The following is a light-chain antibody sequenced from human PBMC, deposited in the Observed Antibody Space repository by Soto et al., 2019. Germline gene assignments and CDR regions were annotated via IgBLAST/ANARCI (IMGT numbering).Light chain of an antibody. CDR2: QAS. J-gene: IGKJ4*01. Sequence: DIQMTQSPSTLSASVGDRVTTTCRASRHIDIWLAWYQQKPGKAPKLLIYQASTLESGGPSRFSGSGSGTEFTLTITSLQPDDFATDYCQQYDSYPVTFGGGTKVEIK. V-gene: IGKV1-5*03. CDR3: QQYDSYPVT. CDR1: RHIDIW.